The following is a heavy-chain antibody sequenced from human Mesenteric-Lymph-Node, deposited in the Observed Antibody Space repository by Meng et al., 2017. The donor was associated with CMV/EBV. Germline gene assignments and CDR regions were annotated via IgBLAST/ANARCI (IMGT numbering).Heavy chain of an antibody. Sequence: SETLSLTCAVSGVSFSGYSWRWSWIRQPPGKGLEWIGEINHSGSTNYNPSLKSRVTISIDTSKNHFSLQLSSVTAADTAVYYCARAFTYDFWNGYSTDYFDYWGQGILVTVSS. D-gene: IGHD3-3*01. CDR2: INHSGST. CDR1: GVSFSGYS. V-gene: IGHV4-34*01. CDR3: ARAFTYDFWNGYSTDYFDY. J-gene: IGHJ4*02.